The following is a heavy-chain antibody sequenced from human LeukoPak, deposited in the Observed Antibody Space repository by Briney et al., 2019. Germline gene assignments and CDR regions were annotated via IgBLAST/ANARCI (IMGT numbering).Heavy chain of an antibody. D-gene: IGHD2-2*02. V-gene: IGHV3-23*01. Sequence: PGGSLRLSCAASGFTFSSYAMSWVRQAPGKGLEWVSAISGSGGGTYYADSVKGRFTISRDNSKNTLYLQMNSLRAEDTAVYYCAKDLGYCSSTSCYSLGWYYYYMDVWGKGTTVTVSS. J-gene: IGHJ6*03. CDR1: GFTFSSYA. CDR3: AKDLGYCSSTSCYSLGWYYYYMDV. CDR2: ISGSGGGT.